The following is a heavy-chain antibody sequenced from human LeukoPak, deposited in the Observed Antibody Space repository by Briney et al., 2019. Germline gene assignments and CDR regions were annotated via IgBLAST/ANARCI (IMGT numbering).Heavy chain of an antibody. CDR2: IIPILGIA. Sequence: SVKVSCKASGGTFSSYAISWVRQAPGQGLEWMGRIIPILGIANYAQKFQGRVTITADKSTSTAYMELSSLRSEDTAVYYCARASGFYYDSSCYYYGWGQGTLVTVSS. CDR3: ARASGFYYDSSCYYYG. V-gene: IGHV1-69*04. J-gene: IGHJ4*02. CDR1: GGTFSSYA. D-gene: IGHD3-22*01.